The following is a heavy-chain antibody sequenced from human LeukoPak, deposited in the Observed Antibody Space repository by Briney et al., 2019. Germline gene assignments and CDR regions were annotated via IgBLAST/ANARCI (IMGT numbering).Heavy chain of an antibody. V-gene: IGHV1-2*02. D-gene: IGHD4-23*01. Sequence: ASVKVSCKASGYTFTGYYMHWVRQAPGQGLEWMGWINPNSGGTNYAQKFQGRVTMTRDTSISTAYMELSRLRSDDTAVYYCARDRLRWYPPGPDAFDIWGQGTMVTVSS. CDR2: INPNSGGT. J-gene: IGHJ3*02. CDR3: ARDRLRWYPPGPDAFDI. CDR1: GYTFTGYY.